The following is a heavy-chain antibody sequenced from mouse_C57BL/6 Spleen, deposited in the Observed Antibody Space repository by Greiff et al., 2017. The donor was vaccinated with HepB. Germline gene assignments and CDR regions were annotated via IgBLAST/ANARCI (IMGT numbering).Heavy chain of an antibody. CDR3: ARDYYGSGGYFDV. CDR1: GYSFTGYF. CDR2: INPYNGDT. Sequence: EVQLQQSGPELVKPGDSVKISCKASGYSFTGYFMNWVMQSHGKSLEWIGRINPYNGDTFYNQKFKGKATLTVDKSSSTAHMELRSLTSEDSAVYYCARDYYGSGGYFDVWGTGTTVTVSS. D-gene: IGHD1-1*01. J-gene: IGHJ1*03. V-gene: IGHV1-20*01.